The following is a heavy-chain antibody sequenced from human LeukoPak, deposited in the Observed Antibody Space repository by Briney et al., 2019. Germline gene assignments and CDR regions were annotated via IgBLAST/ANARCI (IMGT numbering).Heavy chain of an antibody. D-gene: IGHD3-22*01. CDR2: IWYDGSNN. J-gene: IGHJ3*02. CDR3: AKNHYYDSSGLDAFDI. CDR1: GFTFSYYG. Sequence: GRSLRLSCAAPGFTFSYYGMHWVRQAPGRRLEWVALIWYDGSNNYYADSVKGRFTISRDNSKNTLYLQMNSLRAEDTAVYYCAKNHYYDSSGLDAFDIWGQGTLVTISS. V-gene: IGHV3-33*06.